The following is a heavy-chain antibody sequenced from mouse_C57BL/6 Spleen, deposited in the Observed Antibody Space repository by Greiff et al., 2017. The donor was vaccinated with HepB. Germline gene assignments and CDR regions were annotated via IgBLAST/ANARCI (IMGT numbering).Heavy chain of an antibody. V-gene: IGHV14-1*01. CDR1: GFNIKDYY. CDR3: TFIYYGNYGYAMDY. CDR2: IDPEDGDT. J-gene: IGHJ4*01. D-gene: IGHD2-1*01. Sequence: VQLQQSGAELVRPGASVKLSCTASGFNIKDYYKHWVKQRPEQGLEWIGRIDPEDGDTEYAQKFQGKATMTADTSSNTAYLQLSSLTSEDTAVYYCTFIYYGNYGYAMDYWGQGTSVTVSS.